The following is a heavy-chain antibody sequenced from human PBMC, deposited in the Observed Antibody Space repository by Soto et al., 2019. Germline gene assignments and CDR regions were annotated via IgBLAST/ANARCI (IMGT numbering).Heavy chain of an antibody. CDR3: ASSTYYDFWSGYYKANAFDI. CDR2: IIPIFGTA. V-gene: IGHV1-69*01. J-gene: IGHJ3*02. Sequence: QVQLVQSGAEVKKPGSSVKVSCKASGGTFSSYAISWVRQAPGQGLEWMGGIIPIFGTANYAQKFQGRVTITADESTSTAYMELSSLRSEDTAVYYCASSTYYDFWSGYYKANAFDILGQGTMVTVSS. CDR1: GGTFSSYA. D-gene: IGHD3-3*01.